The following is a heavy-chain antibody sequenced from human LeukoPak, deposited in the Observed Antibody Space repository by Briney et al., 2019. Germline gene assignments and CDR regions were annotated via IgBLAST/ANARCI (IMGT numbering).Heavy chain of an antibody. J-gene: IGHJ4*02. D-gene: IGHD3-3*01. CDR1: GYSISSGYY. V-gene: IGHV4-38-2*01. CDR3: ARHEYDFWSGPFDY. Sequence: SETLSLTCAVSGYSISSGYYWGWIRQPPGKGLEWIGSIYHSGSTYYNPSLKSRVTISVDTSKNQFSLKLSSVIAADTAVYYCARHEYDFWSGPFDYWGQGTLVTVSS. CDR2: IYHSGST.